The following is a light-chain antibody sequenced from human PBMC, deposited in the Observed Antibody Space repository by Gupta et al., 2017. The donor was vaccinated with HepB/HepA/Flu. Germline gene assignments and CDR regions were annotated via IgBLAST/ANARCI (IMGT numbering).Light chain of an antibody. CDR1: QSISSY. Sequence: DIQMTQSPSSLSASVGDRVTITCRASQSISSYLNWYQQKPGKAPKLLIYAASSLQSGVPSRFSGSGSGTDFTVTISILQPEDFATYYCQQSYSTPWTFGQGTKVEIK. J-gene: IGKJ1*01. V-gene: IGKV1-39*01. CDR2: AAS. CDR3: QQSYSTPWT.